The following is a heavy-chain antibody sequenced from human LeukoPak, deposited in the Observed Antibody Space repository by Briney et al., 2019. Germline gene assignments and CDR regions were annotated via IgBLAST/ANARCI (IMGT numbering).Heavy chain of an antibody. CDR1: GGSISSSY. CDR2: IYYSGSP. D-gene: IGHD1-26*01. V-gene: IGHV4-59*01. CDR3: ARDMDSGPDFFDY. Sequence: SETLSLTCTVSGGSISSSYWSWIRQPPGKGLEWIGYIYYSGSPNYNPSLKSRVTISVDTSKNQFSLKLTSVTAADTAVYYCARDMDSGPDFFDYWGLGTLVTVSS. J-gene: IGHJ4*02.